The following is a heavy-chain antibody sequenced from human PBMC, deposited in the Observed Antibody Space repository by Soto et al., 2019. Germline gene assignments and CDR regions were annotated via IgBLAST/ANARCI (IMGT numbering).Heavy chain of an antibody. CDR2: ISSNSSTI. D-gene: IGHD3-9*01. Sequence: EVQLVESGGGLVQPGGSLRLSCAASGFTFSSYSMNWVRQAPGKGLEWVSYISSNSSTIYYAESVKGGFNISRDNAKNSLYLQMNSLRDEDTAVYYCARDLALYYDILTGYYKGFDYWVQGTLVTVSS. CDR3: ARDLALYYDILTGYYKGFDY. CDR1: GFTFSSYS. J-gene: IGHJ4*02. V-gene: IGHV3-48*02.